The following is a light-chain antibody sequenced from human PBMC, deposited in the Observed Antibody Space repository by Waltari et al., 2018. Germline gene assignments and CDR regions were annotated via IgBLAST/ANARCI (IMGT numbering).Light chain of an antibody. Sequence: QSVLTQPPSVSGAPGQRVTISCTGSSSNMGAGRDVHWYQQLPGTAPKLLLFGNWYRPSGVPGQFSGSKSGTSASLAIAGLQAEDEAEYYCQSYDNIRGGSVFGGGTKLTVL. CDR1: SSNMGAGRD. J-gene: IGLJ2*01. CDR3: QSYDNIRGGSV. CDR2: GNW. V-gene: IGLV1-40*01.